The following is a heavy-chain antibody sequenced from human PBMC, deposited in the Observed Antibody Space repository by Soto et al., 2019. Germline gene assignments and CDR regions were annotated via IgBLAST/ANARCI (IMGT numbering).Heavy chain of an antibody. Sequence: QLQLQESGPGLVKPSETLSLTCTVSGGSISSSSYYWGWIRQPPGKGLEWIGSIYYSGSTYYNPSLKRRFTISVDTSKNQSSLKLSSVTAADTAVYYCASPIRRGDWNYDYYCYGMDVWGQGTTVTVSS. CDR1: GGSISSSSYY. CDR3: ASPIRRGDWNYDYYCYGMDV. V-gene: IGHV4-39*01. CDR2: IYYSGST. J-gene: IGHJ6*02. D-gene: IGHD1-7*01.